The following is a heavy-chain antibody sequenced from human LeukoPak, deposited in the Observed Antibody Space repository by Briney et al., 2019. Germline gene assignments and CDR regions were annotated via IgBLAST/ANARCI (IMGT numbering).Heavy chain of an antibody. CDR1: GGSISSGGYY. J-gene: IGHJ4*02. Sequence: SETLSLTCTVSGGSISSGGYYWSWMRQHPGKGLEWIGCIYYSGSTYYNPSLKSRVTISVDTSKNQFSLKLSSVTAADTAVYYCARDRAYSSGWYVPYYWGQGTLVTVSS. D-gene: IGHD6-19*01. CDR3: ARDRAYSSGWYVPYY. CDR2: IYYSGST. V-gene: IGHV4-31*03.